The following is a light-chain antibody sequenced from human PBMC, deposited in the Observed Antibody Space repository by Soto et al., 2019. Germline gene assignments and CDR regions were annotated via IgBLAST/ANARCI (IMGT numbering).Light chain of an antibody. J-gene: IGLJ2*01. CDR2: SNN. V-gene: IGLV1-44*01. Sequence: QSVLTQPPSASGTPGQRVTISCSGSNSNIGSNTVNWYQQFPGTAPKLLIYSNNQRPSGVPDRFSGSKSGTSASLAISGLQSEDEADYYCAPWDDSLNGPVFGGGTKLTVL. CDR3: APWDDSLNGPV. CDR1: NSNIGSNT.